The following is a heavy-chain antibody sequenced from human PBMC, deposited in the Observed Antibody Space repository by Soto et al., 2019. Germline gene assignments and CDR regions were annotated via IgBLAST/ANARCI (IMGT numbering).Heavy chain of an antibody. CDR2: INHSGST. Sequence: QVQLQQWGAGLLKPSETLSLTCAVYGGSFSGYYWSWIRQPPGKGLEWIGEINHSGSTNYNPSPKSRVTISVDTSKNQFSLKLSSVTAADTAVYYCAGGIAADRVDYWGQGTLVTVSS. CDR3: AGGIAADRVDY. D-gene: IGHD6-13*01. CDR1: GGSFSGYY. V-gene: IGHV4-34*01. J-gene: IGHJ4*02.